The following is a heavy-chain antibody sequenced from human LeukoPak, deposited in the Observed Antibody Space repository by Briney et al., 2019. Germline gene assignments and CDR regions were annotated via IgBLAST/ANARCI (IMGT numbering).Heavy chain of an antibody. CDR2: INPDGGST. J-gene: IGHJ4*02. CDR1: GYTFINYF. V-gene: IGHV1-46*01. Sequence: ASVKASCKASGYTFINYFIHWVRQAPGQGLEWMGIINPDGGSTSYAQRFQGRVSMTRDTSTSTVYMELSSLRSEDTAVYYCARGVAPMQMAVMGGLDNWGQGTLVTVSS. D-gene: IGHD2-2*01. CDR3: ARGVAPMQMAVMGGLDN.